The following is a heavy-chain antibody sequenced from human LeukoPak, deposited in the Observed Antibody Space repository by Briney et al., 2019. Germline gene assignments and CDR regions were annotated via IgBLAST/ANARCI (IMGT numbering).Heavy chain of an antibody. CDR1: GFTFSSYA. V-gene: IGHV3-23*01. Sequence: GGSLRLSCAASGFTFSSYAMSWVRQAPGKGLEWVSAISGSGSSTYYADSVKGRFTISRDNPKNTLYLQMNSLRAEDTAVYYCAKLGIAAAGHDYWGQGTLVTVSS. J-gene: IGHJ4*02. CDR3: AKLGIAAAGHDY. D-gene: IGHD6-13*01. CDR2: ISGSGSST.